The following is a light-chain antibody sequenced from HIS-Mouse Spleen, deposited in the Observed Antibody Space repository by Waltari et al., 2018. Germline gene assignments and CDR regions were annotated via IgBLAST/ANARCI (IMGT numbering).Light chain of an antibody. J-gene: IGLJ2*01. Sequence: QSVLTQPPSASGPPGQRVTIACSGSRSNLGSNTVNWYQQLPGTAPKLLIYSNNQRPSGVPDRFSGSKSGTSASLAISGLQSEDEADYYCAAWDDSLNGPVFGGGTKLTVL. CDR3: AAWDDSLNGPV. CDR1: RSNLGSNT. V-gene: IGLV1-44*01. CDR2: SNN.